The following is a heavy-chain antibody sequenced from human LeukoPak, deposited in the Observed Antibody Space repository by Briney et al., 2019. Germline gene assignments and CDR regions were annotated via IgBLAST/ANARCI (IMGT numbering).Heavy chain of an antibody. CDR1: GFTFSNYW. CDR2: IKQDGSEK. D-gene: IGHD3-10*01. Sequence: QPGGSLRLSCAASGFTFSNYWMSWVRQAPGKGLEWVANIKQDGSEKYYVDSVKGRFTISRDNAKNSLYLQMNSLRAEDTAVYYCARWGGGFDYWGHGTLVTVSS. V-gene: IGHV3-7*01. J-gene: IGHJ4*01. CDR3: ARWGGGFDY.